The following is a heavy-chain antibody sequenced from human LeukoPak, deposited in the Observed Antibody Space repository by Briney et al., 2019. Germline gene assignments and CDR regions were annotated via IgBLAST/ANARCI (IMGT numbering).Heavy chain of an antibody. V-gene: IGHV3-23*01. Sequence: EGSLRLSCAASGFIFSSYAMTWVRQAPGKGPEWVSAITGSGGGTYYADSVKGRFTISRDNSKNTLYLQMNSLRAEDTAVYYCAKERAFGTWLGDYWGQGTPVTVSS. CDR1: GFIFSSYA. CDR2: ITGSGGGT. CDR3: AKERAFGTWLGDY. J-gene: IGHJ4*02. D-gene: IGHD2/OR15-2a*01.